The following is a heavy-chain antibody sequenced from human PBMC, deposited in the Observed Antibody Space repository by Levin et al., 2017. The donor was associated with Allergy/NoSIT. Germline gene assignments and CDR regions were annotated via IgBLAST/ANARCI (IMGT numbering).Heavy chain of an antibody. CDR1: GFTFSDAW. CDR2: VKSNKDGGTT. J-gene: IGHJ4*02. V-gene: IGHV3-15*01. Sequence: GESLKISCAVSGFTFSDAWLSWVRQAPGKGLEWVGRVKSNKDGGTTDYAAPVKGRFTISRDDSQNTLYLQMNSLKTEDSAVYYCTTSPWRLRDWGQGTLVTVSS. CDR3: TTSPWRLRD.